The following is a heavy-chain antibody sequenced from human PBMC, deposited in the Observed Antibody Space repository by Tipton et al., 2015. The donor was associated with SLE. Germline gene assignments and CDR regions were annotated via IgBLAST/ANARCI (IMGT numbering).Heavy chain of an antibody. Sequence: LRLSCTVSGGSISSGSYYWSWIRQPAGKGLEWIGRIYTSGSTYYNPSLKSRVTISVDTSKNQFSLKLSSVTAADTAVYYCAREKLLRGPYYYYYMDVWGKGTTVTVSS. CDR1: GGSISSGSYY. CDR3: AREKLLRGPYYYYYMDV. D-gene: IGHD2-15*01. J-gene: IGHJ6*03. CDR2: IYTSGST. V-gene: IGHV4-61*02.